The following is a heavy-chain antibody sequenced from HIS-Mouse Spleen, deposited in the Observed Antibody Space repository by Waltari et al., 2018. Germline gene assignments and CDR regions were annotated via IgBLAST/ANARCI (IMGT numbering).Heavy chain of an antibody. CDR1: GYTFTSYD. D-gene: IGHD6-19*01. Sequence: QVQLVQSGAEVKKPGASVTVSCKASGYTFTSYDLPWVRPAPGQGLEWMGWMNPNSGNTGYAQKFQGRVTMTRNTSISTAYMELSSLRSEDTAVYYCARVPRYSSGWFNYFDYWGQGTLVTVSS. CDR3: ARVPRYSSGWFNYFDY. CDR2: MNPNSGNT. J-gene: IGHJ4*02. V-gene: IGHV1-8*01.